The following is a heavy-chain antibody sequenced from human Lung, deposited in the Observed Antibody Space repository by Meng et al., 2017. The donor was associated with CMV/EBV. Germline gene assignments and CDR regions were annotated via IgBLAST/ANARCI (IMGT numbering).Heavy chain of an antibody. V-gene: IGHV3-21*01. Sequence: GESLKISCTASGFTFSDYSMNWVRQAPGKGLEWVSFISSSDYIYYADSVRGRFTFSRDNAKHSLYLQMNSLRAEDTAVYYCARGVGSYDFWSAYSYYYGLDVWGQGTTVTVSS. D-gene: IGHD3-3*01. J-gene: IGHJ6*02. CDR3: ARGVGSYDFWSAYSYYYGLDV. CDR2: ISSSDYI. CDR1: GFTFSDYS.